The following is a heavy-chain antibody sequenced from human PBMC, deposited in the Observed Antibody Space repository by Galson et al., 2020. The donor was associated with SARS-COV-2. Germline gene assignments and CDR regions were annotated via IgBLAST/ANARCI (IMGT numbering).Heavy chain of an antibody. CDR2: IDWADDK. D-gene: IGHD3-9*01. J-gene: IGHJ5*02. Sequence: SAPTLVKPTQTLTLTCTFSGFSLSTSGMCVSWIRQPPGKALAWLALIDWADDKYYSTSLKTRLTISKDTSKNQVVLTMTNMDPVDTATYYCARTHYDILTGRNWFDPWGQGTLVTVSS. CDR1: GFSLSTSGMC. CDR3: ARTHYDILTGRNWFDP. V-gene: IGHV2-70*01.